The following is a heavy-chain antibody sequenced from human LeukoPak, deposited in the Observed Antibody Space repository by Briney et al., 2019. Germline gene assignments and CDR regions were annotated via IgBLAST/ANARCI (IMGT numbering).Heavy chain of an antibody. J-gene: IGHJ5*02. V-gene: IGHV3-48*01. CDR1: VFIFSQYS. D-gene: IGHD5-12*01. CDR2: IRSSSET. Sequence: GGSLRLSCAASVFIFSQYSMNWVRQAPRKGQEWVSHIRSSSETFYADSVKGRFTISRDNARNSLYLQMNNLRGEDTAIYYCARDAGNSGYGCDLWGQGTLVTVSS. CDR3: ARDAGNSGYGCDL.